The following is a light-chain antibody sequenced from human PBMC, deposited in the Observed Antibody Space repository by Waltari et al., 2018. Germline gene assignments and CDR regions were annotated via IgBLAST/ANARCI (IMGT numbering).Light chain of an antibody. Sequence: QSALAQPASLSGSPGQSVTISCTGSISDIGVFNFVSWYQHSPGKAPKLIIYDVTKRPSGLSDRFSGSKSGNTASLTISGLQAEDEADYYCSSYTSGTTSLVFGTGTKVTVL. J-gene: IGLJ1*01. CDR1: ISDIGVFNF. V-gene: IGLV2-14*01. CDR2: DVT. CDR3: SSYTSGTTSLV.